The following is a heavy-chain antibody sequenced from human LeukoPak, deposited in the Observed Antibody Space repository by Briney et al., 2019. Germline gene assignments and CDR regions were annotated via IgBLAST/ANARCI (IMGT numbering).Heavy chain of an antibody. CDR1: GFTFSSYA. Sequence: PGGSLRLSCAASGFTFSSYAMHWVRQAPGKGLEWVAVISYDGSNKYYADSVKGRFTISRDNSKNTLYLQMNSLRAEDTAVYYCARPVSRAYWSDLWGQGTLVTVSS. CDR3: ARPVSRAYWSDL. J-gene: IGHJ5*02. V-gene: IGHV3-30-3*01. D-gene: IGHD2-2*01. CDR2: ISYDGSNK.